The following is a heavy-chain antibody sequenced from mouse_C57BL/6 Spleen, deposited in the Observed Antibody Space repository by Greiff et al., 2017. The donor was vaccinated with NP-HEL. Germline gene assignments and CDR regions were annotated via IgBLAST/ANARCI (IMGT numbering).Heavy chain of an antibody. D-gene: IGHD2-9*01. CDR3: ARGAYYGYDSWGYFDY. CDR1: GYTFTDYY. Sequence: VQLQQSGPELVKPGASVKISCKASGYTFTDYYMNWVKQSHGKSLEWIGDINPNNGGTSYNQKFKGKATLTVDKSSSTAYMELRSLTSEDSAVYYCARGAYYGYDSWGYFDYWGQGTTLTVSS. CDR2: INPNNGGT. V-gene: IGHV1-26*01. J-gene: IGHJ2*01.